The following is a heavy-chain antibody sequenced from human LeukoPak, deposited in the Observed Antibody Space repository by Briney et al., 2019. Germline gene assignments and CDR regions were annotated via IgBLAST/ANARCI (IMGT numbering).Heavy chain of an antibody. V-gene: IGHV4-59*02. Sequence: SETLSLTCTVSGGSVSSSYWSWIQQPPGKGLEWIGYIYSSGHTNYNPSLQSRVTISVDTSKNQFSLKLRSVTAADTAVYYCAREYSSGRLDYWGQGTLVTVSS. CDR3: AREYSSGRLDY. J-gene: IGHJ4*02. CDR2: IYSSGHT. CDR1: GGSVSSSY. D-gene: IGHD6-19*01.